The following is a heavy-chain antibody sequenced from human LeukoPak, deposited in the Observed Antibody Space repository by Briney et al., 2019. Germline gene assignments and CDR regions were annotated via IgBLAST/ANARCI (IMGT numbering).Heavy chain of an antibody. CDR2: ISTSGIYI. CDR1: GFTFSSYN. Sequence: GGSLRLSCAASGFTFSSYNMNWVRQAPGKGLEWVSSISTSGIYIYYADSLKGRFTISRDNAKNSLYLQMNSLRAEDTAVYYCARARDGGGTLFDAFDIWGQGTMVIVSS. D-gene: IGHD5-24*01. V-gene: IGHV3-21*01. CDR3: ARARDGGGTLFDAFDI. J-gene: IGHJ3*02.